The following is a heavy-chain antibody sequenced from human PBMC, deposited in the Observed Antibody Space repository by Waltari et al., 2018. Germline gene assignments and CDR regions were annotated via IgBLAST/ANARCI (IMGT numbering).Heavy chain of an antibody. CDR2: VSYSGTT. Sequence: QLQLQESGPRLVRPSETLSLICRVSGVSITSNRHYLACIRQSPGQCLEWIGTVSYSGTTYISPSLKSRVSVSRDTSKNQVSLILGSVAAADMAVYYCATYIGASVGTAAFDVWGQGTMVTVSS. D-gene: IGHD5-12*01. CDR3: ATYIGASVGTAAFDV. CDR1: GVSITSNRHY. J-gene: IGHJ3*01. V-gene: IGHV4-39*01.